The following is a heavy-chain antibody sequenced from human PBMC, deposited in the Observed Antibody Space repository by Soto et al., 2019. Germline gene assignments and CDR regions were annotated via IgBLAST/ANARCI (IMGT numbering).Heavy chain of an antibody. J-gene: IGHJ4*02. Sequence: VGSLRLSCAASGFTFSTFAMGWVRQDPGKGLEWVSLISGISRDTYYADSVKGRFTISRDNSKNILYLQMNSLRAEDTAVYYCATQDFRGITGTTWGQGTLVTVSS. CDR2: ISGISRDT. CDR3: ATQDFRGITGTT. CDR1: GFTFSTFA. D-gene: IGHD1-20*01. V-gene: IGHV3-23*01.